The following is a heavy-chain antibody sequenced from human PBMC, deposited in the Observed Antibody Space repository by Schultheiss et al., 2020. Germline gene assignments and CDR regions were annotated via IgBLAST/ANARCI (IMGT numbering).Heavy chain of an antibody. V-gene: IGHV4-34*11. Sequence: SETLSLTCAVYGGSFSGYYWSWIRQPPGKGLEWIGYIYYSGSTNYNPSLKSRVTISVDTSKNQFSLTLTSVTAADTAVYYCARGTRRDIPNINTMAPLGRTFDIWGQGTMVTVSS. CDR2: IYYSGST. J-gene: IGHJ3*02. CDR1: GGSFSGYY. D-gene: IGHD3-10*01. CDR3: ARGTRRDIPNINTMAPLGRTFDI.